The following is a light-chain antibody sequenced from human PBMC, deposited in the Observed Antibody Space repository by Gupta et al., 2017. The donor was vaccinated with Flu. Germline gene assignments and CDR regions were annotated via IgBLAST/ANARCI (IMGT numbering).Light chain of an antibody. CDR3: QQGDNTPRT. Sequence: DIQLTQSPSSLSASVGDRITITCRASQSINLYLSWYQQRPGTAPKLLIYAASSLQSGVPSRFSGTGSGTDFTLTISSLQPEDFATYYCQQGDNTPRTFGQGTKLEIK. CDR1: QSINLY. V-gene: IGKV1-39*01. J-gene: IGKJ2*01. CDR2: AAS.